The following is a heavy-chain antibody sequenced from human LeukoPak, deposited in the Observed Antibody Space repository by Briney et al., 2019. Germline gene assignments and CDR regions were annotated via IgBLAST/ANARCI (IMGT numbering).Heavy chain of an antibody. V-gene: IGHV1-8*02. D-gene: IGHD1-1*01. CDR3: ATGDWNHGSD. CDR1: GYTFTSYD. Sequence: GASVKVSCKASGYTFTSYDINWVRQATGQGLEWMGWMNPNSGNTGYAQKFQGRVTMTEDTSTDTAYMELSSLGSEDTAVYYCATGDWNHGSDWGQGTLVTVSS. J-gene: IGHJ4*02. CDR2: MNPNSGNT.